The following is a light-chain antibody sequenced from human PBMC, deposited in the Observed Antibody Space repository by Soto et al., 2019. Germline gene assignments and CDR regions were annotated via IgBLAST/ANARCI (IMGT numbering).Light chain of an antibody. Sequence: EIVLTQSPATLSLSPGERATLSCRASQSVDNHLHWYQQQPGQAPSLLIFDASNRATRIPPRFSGSGSATDFTLTISSLEPEDFALYYCQHRSIWPVSFGQGTRLEIK. CDR2: DAS. J-gene: IGKJ5*01. CDR3: QHRSIWPVS. V-gene: IGKV3-11*01. CDR1: QSVDNH.